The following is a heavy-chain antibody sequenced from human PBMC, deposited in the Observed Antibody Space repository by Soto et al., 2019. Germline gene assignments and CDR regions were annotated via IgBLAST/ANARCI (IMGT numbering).Heavy chain of an antibody. CDR2: INPNSGGT. D-gene: IGHD6-13*01. J-gene: IGHJ4*02. CDR3: ARASSSCYVERQRGTDY. Sequence: ASVKVSCKASGYTFTGYYMDWVRQAPGQGLEWMGWINPNSGGTNYAQKFQGRVTMTRDTSISTAYMELSRLRSDHTAVYYCARASSSCYVERQRGTDYWGQGTMVPVSS. CDR1: GYTFTGYY. V-gene: IGHV1-2*02.